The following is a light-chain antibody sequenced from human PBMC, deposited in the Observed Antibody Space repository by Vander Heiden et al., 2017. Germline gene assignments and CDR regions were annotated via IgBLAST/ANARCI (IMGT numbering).Light chain of an antibody. Sequence: QLVFTQSPSASASLRASVKLTCTLSSGPSGYAIAWHQQQPEQGPRYLLELTSDGRHTTGDGDPDRCSDSSTAAERYITGPRAQSDDEADCYCQKWSMGARVVFGGGTKLTVL. CDR2: LTSDGRH. J-gene: IGLJ2*01. CDR3: QKWSMGARVV. V-gene: IGLV4-69*01. CDR1: SGPSGYA.